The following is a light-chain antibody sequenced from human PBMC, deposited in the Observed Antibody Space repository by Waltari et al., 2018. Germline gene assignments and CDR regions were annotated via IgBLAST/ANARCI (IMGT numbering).Light chain of an antibody. CDR1: TFPKQF. Sequence: SYELTQPPSVSGSPGQTARISCSGDTFPKQFAYWYQQKPGQAPVLVIFRDKERPAGIPERFSGSSSGTTVMLTINGVQAEDEADYYCQSPDSSGTYVFGTGTKVTVL. V-gene: IGLV3-25*03. J-gene: IGLJ1*01. CDR3: QSPDSSGTYV. CDR2: RDK.